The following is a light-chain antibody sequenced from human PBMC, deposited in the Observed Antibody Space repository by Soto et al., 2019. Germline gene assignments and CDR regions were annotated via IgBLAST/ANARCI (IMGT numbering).Light chain of an antibody. Sequence: DMQMGQAASTLSATVCNSGTMSCRASQSINTWLAWYHQKPGKAPKLLIYDASTLESGVPSRFSGSGSGTDFTLTISCLQSEDFATYYCQQYYSFPTYGQGTRLEIK. CDR3: QQYYSFPT. CDR2: DAS. V-gene: IGKV1-5*01. CDR1: QSINTW. J-gene: IGKJ5*01.